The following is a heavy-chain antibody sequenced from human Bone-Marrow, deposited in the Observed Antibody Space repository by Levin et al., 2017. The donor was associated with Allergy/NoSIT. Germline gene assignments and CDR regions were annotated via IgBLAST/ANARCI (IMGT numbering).Heavy chain of an antibody. J-gene: IGHJ5*02. Sequence: SETLSLTCTVSGGSISSGSYYWSWLRQPAGKGLEWIGRIYATGSTNYNPALKSRATMSVDTSNNQFSLKLSSVTAADTAVYYCARLDWDWFDPWGQGIMVTVSA. CDR1: GGSISSGSYY. CDR3: ARLDWDWFDP. V-gene: IGHV4-61*02. CDR2: IYATGST. D-gene: IGHD3-3*01.